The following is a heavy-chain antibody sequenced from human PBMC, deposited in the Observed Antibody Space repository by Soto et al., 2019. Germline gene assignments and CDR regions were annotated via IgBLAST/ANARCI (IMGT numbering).Heavy chain of an antibody. CDR1: GCSFSSYA. J-gene: IGHJ4*02. V-gene: IGHV1-69*13. Sequence: SVKVSCKASGCSFSSYAISWVRQAHGQGLEWMGGIIPIFGTANYAQKFQGRVTITADESTSTAYMELSSLRSEDTAVYYRAVRVDTALDYWGQGTLVTVS. CDR3: AVRVDTALDY. CDR2: IIPIFGTA. D-gene: IGHD5-18*01.